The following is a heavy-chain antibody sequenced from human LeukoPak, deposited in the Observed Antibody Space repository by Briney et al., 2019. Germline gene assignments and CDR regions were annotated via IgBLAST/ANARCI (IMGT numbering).Heavy chain of an antibody. Sequence: GGSLRLSCAASGFTFSSYGMHWVRQAPGKGLEWVAVIWYDGSNKYYADSVKGRFTISRDNSKNTLYLQMNSLRAEDTAVYYCAKGVAVAGVAYFDNCGWGTLVTVSS. V-gene: IGHV3-33*06. D-gene: IGHD6-19*01. CDR2: IWYDGSNK. CDR3: AKGVAVAGVAYFDN. CDR1: GFTFSSYG. J-gene: IGHJ4*02.